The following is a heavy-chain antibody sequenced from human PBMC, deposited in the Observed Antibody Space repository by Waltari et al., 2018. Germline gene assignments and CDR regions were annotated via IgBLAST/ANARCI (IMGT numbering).Heavy chain of an antibody. CDR3: ARSGTFDY. CDR2: MNPNRANT. J-gene: IGHJ4*02. V-gene: IGHV1-8*03. CDR1: GYTFTSYD. D-gene: IGHD1-7*01. Sequence: QVQLVQSGAEVKKPGASVKVSCKASGYTFTSYDIKWVRPATGQGPEWMGWMNPNRANTGDAQKCQGRVTITRNTSISTAYMELSSLRSEDTAVYYCARSGTFDYWGQGTLVTVSS.